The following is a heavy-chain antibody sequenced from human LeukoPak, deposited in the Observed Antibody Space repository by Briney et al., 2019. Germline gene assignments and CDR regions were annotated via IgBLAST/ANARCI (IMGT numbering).Heavy chain of an antibody. CDR2: INPNSGGT. CDR1: GYTFTGYY. J-gene: IGHJ4*02. D-gene: IGHD6-19*01. CDR3: ARAGFSGWPPQPPDY. Sequence: ASVKVSCKASGYTFTGYYMHWVRQAPGQGLEWMGWINPNSGGTNYAQKFQGRVTMTRDTSISTAYMELSRLRSDDTAVYYCARAGFSGWPPQPPDYWGQGTLVTVSS. V-gene: IGHV1-2*02.